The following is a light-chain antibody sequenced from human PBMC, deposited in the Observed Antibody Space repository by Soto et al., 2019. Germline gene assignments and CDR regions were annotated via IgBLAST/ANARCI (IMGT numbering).Light chain of an antibody. CDR3: QQYGSSPRT. J-gene: IGKJ1*01. Sequence: EIVLTQSPGTLSLSPGERATLSCRASQIVGGDTLAWYQQKPGQAPRLLIYGASSRATGIPDRFSGSGSGTDFTLTISRLEPEDFAVYYCQQYGSSPRTFGQGTKVDIK. V-gene: IGKV3-20*01. CDR1: QIVGGDT. CDR2: GAS.